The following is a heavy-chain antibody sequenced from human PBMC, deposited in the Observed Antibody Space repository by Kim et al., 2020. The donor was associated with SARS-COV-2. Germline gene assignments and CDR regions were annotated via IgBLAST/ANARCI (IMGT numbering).Heavy chain of an antibody. D-gene: IGHD1-1*01. CDR2: IYYSGRI. CDR3: ARDGTDNWGQFDQ. Sequence: SETLSLTCTVSGGSISSSNYYWGWIRQPPGKGLEWIGSIYYSGRIYYNLSLKSRVTMSVDTSKNQFSLNLNSVTAADTGVYYCARDGTDNWGQFDQWGQGSLVTVSS. V-gene: IGHV4-39*02. J-gene: IGHJ4*02. CDR1: GGSISSSNYY.